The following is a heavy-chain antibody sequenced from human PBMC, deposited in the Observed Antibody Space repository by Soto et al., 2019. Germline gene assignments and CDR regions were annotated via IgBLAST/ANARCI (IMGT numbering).Heavy chain of an antibody. CDR3: AREYWNYRRLAFAI. J-gene: IGHJ3*02. D-gene: IGHD1-7*01. Sequence: SVKVSCKASGGTFSSYAISWVRQAPGQGLEWMGGIIPIFGTANYAQKFQGRVTITADESTSTAYMELSSLRSEDTAVYYCAREYWNYRRLAFAIWGQRTSGTVSS. CDR1: GGTFSSYA. CDR2: IIPIFGTA. V-gene: IGHV1-69*13.